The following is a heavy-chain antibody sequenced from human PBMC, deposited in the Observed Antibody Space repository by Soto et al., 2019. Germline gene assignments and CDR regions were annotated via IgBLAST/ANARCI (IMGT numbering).Heavy chain of an antibody. CDR3: AKGQLRWPYFHS. D-gene: IGHD4-17*01. Sequence: PWGSLRLSCAASGFTFSSYSRSWVRQAPGKGLEWVSAISFSGVSTYYADSVRGLFTISRDNSTNTLYLQMHTPRAAATAVYYCAKGQLRWPYFHSWGQGTLVTVSS. V-gene: IGHV3-23*01. J-gene: IGHJ4*02. CDR2: ISFSGVST. CDR1: GFTFSSYS.